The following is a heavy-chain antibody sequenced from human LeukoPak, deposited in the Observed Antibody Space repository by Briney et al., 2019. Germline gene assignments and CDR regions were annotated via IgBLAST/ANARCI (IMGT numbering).Heavy chain of an antibody. D-gene: IGHD2-2*01. CDR2: ISAYNGNT. CDR1: GYTFTSYG. V-gene: IGHV1-18*01. CDR3: ARAVVVPTRVSYYYYYYMDV. J-gene: IGHJ6*03. Sequence: ASVKVSCKASGYTFTSYGISWVRQAPGQGLEWMGWISAYNGNTNCAQKLQGRVTMTTDTSTSTAYMELRSLRSDDTAVYYCARAVVVPTRVSYYYYYYMDVWGKGTTVSVSS.